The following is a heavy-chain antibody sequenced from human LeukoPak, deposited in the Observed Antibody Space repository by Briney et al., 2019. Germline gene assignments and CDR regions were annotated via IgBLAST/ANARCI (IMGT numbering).Heavy chain of an antibody. J-gene: IGHJ4*02. V-gene: IGHV3-7*01. CDR2: INQDGSEK. CDR3: ASFDH. Sequence: GGSLRLSCAASGFTFSSYGMHWVRQAPGKGLEWVANINQDGSEKYYVDSVKGRFTISRDNAKNSLYLQMNSLRAEDTAVYYCASFDHWGQGTLVTVSS. CDR1: GFTFSSYG.